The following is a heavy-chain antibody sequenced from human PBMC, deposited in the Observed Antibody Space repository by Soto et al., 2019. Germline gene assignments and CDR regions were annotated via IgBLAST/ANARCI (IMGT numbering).Heavy chain of an antibody. CDR2: ISGSGGST. CDR3: AKYMYRTVAVRVAPIDY. Sequence: LRLSCAASGFTFSSYAMSWVRQAPGKGLEWVSAISGSGGSTYYADSVKGRFTISRDNSKNTLYLQMNSLRAEDTAVYYCAKYMYRTVAVRVAPIDYWGQGTLVTVSS. J-gene: IGHJ4*02. CDR1: GFTFSSYA. V-gene: IGHV3-23*01. D-gene: IGHD3-10*01.